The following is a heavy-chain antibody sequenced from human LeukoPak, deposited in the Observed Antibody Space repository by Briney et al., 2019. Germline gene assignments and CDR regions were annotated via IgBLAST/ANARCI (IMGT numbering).Heavy chain of an antibody. CDR3: AREGRDTIFGVVITGYYYYYMDV. J-gene: IGHJ6*03. V-gene: IGHV1-2*02. Sequence: RASVKVSCKASGYTFTGYYMHWVRQAPGQGLEWMGWINPNSGGTNYAQKFQGRVTMTRDTSISTAYMELSRLRSDDTAVYYCAREGRDTIFGVVITGYYYYYMDVWGKGTTVTVSS. D-gene: IGHD3-3*01. CDR1: GYTFTGYY. CDR2: INPNSGGT.